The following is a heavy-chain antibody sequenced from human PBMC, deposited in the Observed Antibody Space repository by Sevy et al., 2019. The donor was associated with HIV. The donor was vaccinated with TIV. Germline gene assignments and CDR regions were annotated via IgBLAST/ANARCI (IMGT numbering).Heavy chain of an antibody. J-gene: IGHJ4*02. D-gene: IGHD5-18*01. V-gene: IGHV3-48*02. CDR3: ASTVCGYSYGCFDY. CDR1: GFTFSSYS. Sequence: GGSLRLSCAASGFTFSSYSMNWVRQAPGKGLEWVSYISSSSTIYYADSVKGRFTISRDNAKNSLYLQMNSLRDEDTAVYYCASTVCGYSYGCFDYWGQGTLVTVSS. CDR2: ISSSSTI.